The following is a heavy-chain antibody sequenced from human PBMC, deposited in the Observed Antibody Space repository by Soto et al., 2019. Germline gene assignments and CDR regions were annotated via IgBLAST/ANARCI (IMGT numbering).Heavy chain of an antibody. CDR1: GFTFSSYW. V-gene: IGHV3-7*01. J-gene: IGHJ4*02. CDR2: IKQDGSEK. Sequence: AGGSLGLSCAASGFTFSSYWMSWVGQAPGKGLEWVANIKQDGSEKYYVDSVKGRFTISRDNAKNSLYLQMNSLRAEDTAVYYCARDREAAAGPFDYWGQGTLVTLSS. D-gene: IGHD6-13*01. CDR3: ARDREAAAGPFDY.